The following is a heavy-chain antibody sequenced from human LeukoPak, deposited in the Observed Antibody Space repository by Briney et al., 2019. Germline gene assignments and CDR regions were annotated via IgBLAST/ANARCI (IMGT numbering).Heavy chain of an antibody. Sequence: ASVKVSCKASGYTFTGYYMHWVRQAPGQGLEWMGIINPSGGSTSYAQKFQGRVTMTRDTSTSTVYMELSSLRSEDTAVYYCARDGIDDYGGPWGQGTLVTVSS. CDR2: INPSGGST. J-gene: IGHJ4*02. V-gene: IGHV1-46*01. CDR1: GYTFTGYY. D-gene: IGHD4-23*01. CDR3: ARDGIDDYGGP.